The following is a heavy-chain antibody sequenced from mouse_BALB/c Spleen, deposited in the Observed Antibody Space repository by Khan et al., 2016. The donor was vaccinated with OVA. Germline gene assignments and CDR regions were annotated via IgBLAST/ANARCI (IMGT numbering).Heavy chain of an antibody. Sequence: QVQLKQSGPGLVAPSQSLSITCTISGFSLTNYGVHWVRQPPGKGLEWLVVIWSDGSTTYNSTLKSRLSISKDNSKSQVFLKMNSLQTDDTAMYYCDRQTYYHYYIMDYWGQGTSVTVSS. J-gene: IGHJ4*01. CDR2: IWSDGST. D-gene: IGHD2-10*01. CDR1: GFSLTNYG. V-gene: IGHV2-6-1*01. CDR3: DRQTYYHYYIMDY.